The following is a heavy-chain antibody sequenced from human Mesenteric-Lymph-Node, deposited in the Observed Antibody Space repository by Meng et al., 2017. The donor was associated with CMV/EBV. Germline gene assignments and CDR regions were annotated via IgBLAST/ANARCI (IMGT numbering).Heavy chain of an antibody. CDR3: ARYGSGSRLDY. Sequence: GTVSGGSISSSSYYWGWIRQPPGKGLEWIGSIYYSGSTYYNPSLKSRVTISVDTSKNQFSLKLSSVTAADTAVYYCARYGSGSRLDYWGQGTLVTVSS. J-gene: IGHJ4*02. CDR2: IYYSGST. D-gene: IGHD3-10*01. V-gene: IGHV4-39*01. CDR1: GGSISSSSYY.